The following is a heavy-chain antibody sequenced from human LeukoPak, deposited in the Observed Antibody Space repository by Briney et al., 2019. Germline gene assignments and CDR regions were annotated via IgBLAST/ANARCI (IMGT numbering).Heavy chain of an antibody. J-gene: IGHJ4*02. CDR2: IYYSGST. Sequence: SETLSLTCTVSGVSISYYYWSWIRQPPGKGLEWIGHIYYSGSTNHNPSLKSRVTISLDTSKNQFSLMLSSVTAADTAVYYCARISGSLDYFDYWGQGTLVTVSS. D-gene: IGHD1-26*01. CDR1: GVSISYYY. CDR3: ARISGSLDYFDY. V-gene: IGHV4-59*01.